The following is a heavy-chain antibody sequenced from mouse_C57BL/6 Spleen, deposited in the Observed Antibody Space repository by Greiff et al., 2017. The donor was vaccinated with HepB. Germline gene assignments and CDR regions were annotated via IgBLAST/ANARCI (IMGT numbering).Heavy chain of an antibody. V-gene: IGHV1-80*01. Sequence: VKLMESGAELVKPGASVKISCKASGYAFSSYWMNWVKQRPGKGLEWIGQIYPGDGDTNYNGKFKGKATLTADKSSSTAYMQLSSLTSEDSAVYFCARSYYGSSRWFAYWGQGTLVTVSA. CDR1: GYAFSSYW. J-gene: IGHJ3*01. CDR2: IYPGDGDT. CDR3: ARSYYGSSRWFAY. D-gene: IGHD1-1*01.